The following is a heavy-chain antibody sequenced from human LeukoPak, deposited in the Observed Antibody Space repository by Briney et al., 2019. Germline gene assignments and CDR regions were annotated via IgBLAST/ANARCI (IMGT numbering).Heavy chain of an antibody. V-gene: IGHV4-4*07. D-gene: IGHD2-2*01. J-gene: IGHJ4*02. CDR3: ARDENCISTTCYRGVYY. CDR2: IYTSGST. CDR1: GGSISSYY. Sequence: SETLSLTCTVSGGSISSYYWSWIRQPAGKGLEWIGRIYTSGSTNYNPSLKSRVTMSVDTSKNQFSLKLSSVTAADTAVYYCARDENCISTTCYRGVYYWGQGTLVTVSS.